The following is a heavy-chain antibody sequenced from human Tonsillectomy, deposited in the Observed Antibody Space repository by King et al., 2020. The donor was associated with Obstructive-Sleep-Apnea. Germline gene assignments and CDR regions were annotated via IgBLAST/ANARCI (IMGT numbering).Heavy chain of an antibody. CDR3: ARGLSGSILY. J-gene: IGHJ4*02. CDR2: IYHSGST. D-gene: IGHD5-12*01. CDR1: GYSISSGYY. V-gene: IGHV4-38-2*02. Sequence: QVQLQESGPGLVKPSETLSLTCTVSGYSISSGYYWGWIRQPPGRGLEWIGTIYHSGSTFYNPSLMSRVTVSVDTSKNQFSLKVSSVTAADTAVYYCARGLSGSILYWGQGTLVTVSS.